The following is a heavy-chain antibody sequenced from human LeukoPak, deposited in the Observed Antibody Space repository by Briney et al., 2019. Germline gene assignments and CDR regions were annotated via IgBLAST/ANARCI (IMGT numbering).Heavy chain of an antibody. CDR2: ISYDGDNK. CDR1: GFTFSTYV. J-gene: IGHJ4*02. CDR3: ARVSSVGATREFDY. V-gene: IGHV3-30-3*01. D-gene: IGHD1-26*01. Sequence: GGSLRLSRAASGFTFSTYVMHWVRQAPGKGLEWVAVISYDGDNKYYADSVKGRFTISRDDSKNTVYLQMNSLRVEDTAVYYCARVSSVGATREFDYWGQGTLVTVSS.